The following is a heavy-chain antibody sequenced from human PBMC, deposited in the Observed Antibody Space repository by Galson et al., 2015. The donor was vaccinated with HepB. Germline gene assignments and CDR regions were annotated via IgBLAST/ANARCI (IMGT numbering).Heavy chain of an antibody. J-gene: IGHJ4*02. CDR3: AKDGGGYSYGLIDY. Sequence: SLRLSCAASGFTFSSYGMHWVRQAPGKGLEWVAAISYDGSNKYYADSVKGRFTISRDNSKNTLYLQMNSLRAEDTAVYYCAKDGGGYSYGLIDYWGQGTLVTVSS. CDR2: ISYDGSNK. D-gene: IGHD5-18*01. CDR1: GFTFSSYG. V-gene: IGHV3-30*18.